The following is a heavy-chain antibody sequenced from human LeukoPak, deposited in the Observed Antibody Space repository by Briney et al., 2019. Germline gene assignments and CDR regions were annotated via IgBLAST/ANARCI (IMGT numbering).Heavy chain of an antibody. CDR3: ARVKGIVVVPLALDY. J-gene: IGHJ4*02. V-gene: IGHV1-18*01. D-gene: IGHD2-2*01. CDR1: GYTFTSYG. Sequence: ASVKVSCNASGYTFTSYGISWVRQAPGQGLEWMGWISAYNGNTNYAQKLQGRVTMTTDTSTSTAYMELRSLRSDDTAVYYCARVKGIVVVPLALDYWGQGTLVTVSS. CDR2: ISAYNGNT.